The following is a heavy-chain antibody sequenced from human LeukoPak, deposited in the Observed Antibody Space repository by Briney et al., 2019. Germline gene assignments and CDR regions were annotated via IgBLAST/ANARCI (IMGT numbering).Heavy chain of an antibody. J-gene: IGHJ6*03. V-gene: IGHV3-30*01. CDR2: ISYDGSNK. D-gene: IGHD3-3*01. Sequence: GGSLRLSCAASGFTFSSYAMHWVRQAPGKGLEWVAVISYDGSNKYYADSVKGRFTISRDNSKNTLYLQMNSLRAEDTAVYYCARAGGIFENYYYMDVWGKGTTVTVSS. CDR1: GFTFSSYA. CDR3: ARAGGIFENYYYMDV.